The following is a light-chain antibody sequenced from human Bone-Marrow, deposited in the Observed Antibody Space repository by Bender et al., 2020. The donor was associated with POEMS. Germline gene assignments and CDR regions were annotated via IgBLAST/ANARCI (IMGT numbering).Light chain of an antibody. V-gene: IGLV1-44*01. CDR1: SSNIGAHA. CDR2: SSH. J-gene: IGLJ3*02. Sequence: QSVLTQPPSASGTPGQRVTISCSGGSSNIGAHAVNWYQHLPGTAPKLLIYSSHRRPSEVPDRFPGSRSGPSASLAISGLQSEDEADYYCADWDDSLSSGGCGGGTKLTVL. CDR3: ADWDDSLSSGG.